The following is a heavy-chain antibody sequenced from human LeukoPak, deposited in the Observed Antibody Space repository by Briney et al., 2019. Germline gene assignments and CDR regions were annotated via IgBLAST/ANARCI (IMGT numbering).Heavy chain of an antibody. J-gene: IGHJ4*02. Sequence: GGSLKISCNISGYTFTDYWIGWVRQMPGKGLEWGGVIYPIDYDSKYSPSLQRQVTISADKSINPAYLQWSSLKASDPGMYYCARGGSSSPTFWGQGTLVTVSS. CDR1: GYTFTDYW. D-gene: IGHD6-13*01. CDR2: IYPIDYDS. V-gene: IGHV5-51*01. CDR3: ARGGSSSPTF.